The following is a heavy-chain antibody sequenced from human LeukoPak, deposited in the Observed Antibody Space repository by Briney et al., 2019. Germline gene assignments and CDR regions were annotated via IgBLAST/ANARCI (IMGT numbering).Heavy chain of an antibody. J-gene: IGHJ4*02. CDR1: GFTFSSYW. CDR2: IKQDGSEK. D-gene: IGHD3-10*01. CDR3: ARDTGLWFGELFNY. Sequence: GGSLRLSCAASGFTFSSYWMSWVRQAPGKGLEWVANIKQDGSEKYYVDSVKGRFTISRDNAKNSLYLQMNSLRAGDTAVYYCARDTGLWFGELFNYWGQGTLVTVSS. V-gene: IGHV3-7*03.